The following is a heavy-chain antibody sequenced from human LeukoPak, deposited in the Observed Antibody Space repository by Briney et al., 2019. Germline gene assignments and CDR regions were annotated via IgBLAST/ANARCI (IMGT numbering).Heavy chain of an antibody. CDR1: GGSFSGYY. CDR3: ARRGLTQQQLVPLYTNWFDP. CDR2: INHSGST. J-gene: IGHJ5*02. V-gene: IGHV4-34*01. Sequence: KPSETLSLTCAVYGGSFSGYYWSWIRQPPGKGLEWIGEINHSGSTNYNPSLKSRVTISVDTSKNQFSLKLSSVTAADTAVYYCARRGLTQQQLVPLYTNWFDPWGQGTLVTVSS. D-gene: IGHD6-13*01.